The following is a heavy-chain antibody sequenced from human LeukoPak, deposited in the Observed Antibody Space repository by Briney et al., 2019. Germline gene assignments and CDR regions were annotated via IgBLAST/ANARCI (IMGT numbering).Heavy chain of an antibody. V-gene: IGHV3-11*01. J-gene: IGHJ4*02. D-gene: IGHD5-18*01. CDR2: ISNSGSII. CDR3: AKEVQLWPRY. Sequence: PGGSLRLSCAASGFTFSDYYMFWIRQAPGKGLEWVSYISNSGSIIYYADSVKGRFTVSRDNAKDSLYLQMNSLRAEDTAVYYCAKEVQLWPRYWGQGTLVTVSS. CDR1: GFTFSDYY.